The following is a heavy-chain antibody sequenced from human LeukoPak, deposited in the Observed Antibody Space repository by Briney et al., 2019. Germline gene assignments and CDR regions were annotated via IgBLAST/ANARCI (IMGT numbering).Heavy chain of an antibody. CDR2: IFYNGRT. J-gene: IGHJ5*01. CDR3: ARQVAVVEPTDPNWFDS. V-gene: IGHV4-39*07. D-gene: IGHD2-21*01. Sequence: NASETLSLTCNVSGDSIGRSTYYWGWVRQTPEKGLEWIGSIFYNGRTYYTPSLQSRVIMSLDTSKSQFSLRLTSVTAADTAVYYSARQVAVVEPTDPNWFDSWGQGTLVTVSS. CDR1: GDSIGRSTYY.